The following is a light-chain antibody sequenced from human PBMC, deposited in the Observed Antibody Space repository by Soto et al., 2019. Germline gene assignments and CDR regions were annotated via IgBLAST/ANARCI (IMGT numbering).Light chain of an antibody. CDR3: SSYTSSSTLYV. Sequence: QSALTQPASVSGSPGQSITIPCTGTSSDVGTYDYVSWYQQHPGKAPKLIIYEVTNRPSGVSNRFAGSKSANTAYLTISGLQAEDEADYYCSSYTSSSTLYVFGTGTKVTVL. CDR1: SSDVGTYDY. V-gene: IGLV2-14*01. J-gene: IGLJ1*01. CDR2: EVT.